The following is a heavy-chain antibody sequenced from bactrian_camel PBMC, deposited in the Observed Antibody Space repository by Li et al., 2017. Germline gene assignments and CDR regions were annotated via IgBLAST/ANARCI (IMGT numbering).Heavy chain of an antibody. J-gene: IGHJ6*01. D-gene: IGHD4*01. CDR3: AIAGGRGRWRVVHGACEGPDNS. CDR1: GFTYSSYC. Sequence: QVQLVESGGGSVQAGGSLRLSCEVTGFTYSSYCMGWFRQAPGKEREGVAGMDADGTASYAHSVKDRFTISKDNAKNLLYLEMNSLKPEDTGMYYCAIAGGRGRWRVVHGACEGPDNSWGQGTQVTVS. CDR2: MDADGTA. V-gene: IGHV3S26*01.